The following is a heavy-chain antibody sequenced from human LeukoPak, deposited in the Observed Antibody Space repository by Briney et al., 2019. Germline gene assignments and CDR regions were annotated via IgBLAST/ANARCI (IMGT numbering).Heavy chain of an antibody. CDR1: GGTFSSYA. CDR3: ARVGKWGDGYNDRGYYFDY. CDR2: IIPIFGTA. V-gene: IGHV1-69*05. D-gene: IGHD5-24*01. Sequence: GASVTVSCTASGGTFSSYAISWVRQAPGQGLEWMGGIIPIFGTANYAQKFQGRVTITTDESTSTAYMELSSLRSEDTAVYYCARVGKWGDGYNDRGYYFDYWGQGTLVTVSS. J-gene: IGHJ4*02.